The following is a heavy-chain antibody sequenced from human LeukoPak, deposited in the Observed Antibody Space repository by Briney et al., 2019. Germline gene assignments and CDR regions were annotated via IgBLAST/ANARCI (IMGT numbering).Heavy chain of an antibody. CDR2: ISAYNGNT. CDR3: AAPVLFWSGYYNFDY. V-gene: IGHV1-18*01. Sequence: ASVKVSCKASGYTFTSYGISWVRQAPGQGLEWMGWISAYNGNTNYAQKLQGRVTMTTDTSTSTAYMELRSLRSDDTAVYYCAAPVLFWSGYYNFDYWGQGTLVTVSS. CDR1: GYTFTSYG. J-gene: IGHJ4*02. D-gene: IGHD3-3*01.